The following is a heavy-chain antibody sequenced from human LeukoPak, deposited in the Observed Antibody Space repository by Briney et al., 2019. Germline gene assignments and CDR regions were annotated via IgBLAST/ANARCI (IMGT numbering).Heavy chain of an antibody. CDR2: IIPIFGTA. V-gene: IGHV1-69*06. CDR1: GGTFSSYA. Sequence: SVKVSCKASGGTFSSYAISWVRQAPGQGLEWMGGIIPIFGTANYAQKFQGRVTITADKSTGTAYMELSSLRSEDTAVYYCARDSGDYVGKNWFDPWGQGTLVTVSS. CDR3: ARDSGDYVGKNWFDP. D-gene: IGHD4-17*01. J-gene: IGHJ5*02.